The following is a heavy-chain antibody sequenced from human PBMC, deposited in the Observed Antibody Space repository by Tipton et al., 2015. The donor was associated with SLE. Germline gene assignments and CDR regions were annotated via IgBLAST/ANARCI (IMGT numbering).Heavy chain of an antibody. CDR3: ARGYYDFWSGFYNVGYYFDY. CDR1: GGSFSGYS. J-gene: IGHJ4*02. D-gene: IGHD3-3*01. CDR2: IDHFGNT. V-gene: IGHV4-34*01. Sequence: TLSLTCAVYGGSFSGYSWSWIRQPPGKGLEWIGEIDHFGNTNYNPSLKSRVTVSVDTSKNQFSLHLDSVTAADTAVYYCARGYYDFWSGFYNVGYYFDYWGQGSLVAVSS.